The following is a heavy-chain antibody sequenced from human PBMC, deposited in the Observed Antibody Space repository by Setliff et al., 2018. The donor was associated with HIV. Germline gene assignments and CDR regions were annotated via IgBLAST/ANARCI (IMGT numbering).Heavy chain of an antibody. Sequence: SETLSLTCAVSGSSISSGYYWGWIRQPPGKGLEWIGTIYHSGSTYYNPSLKSRVTISVDTSKNKFSLKLSSVTAADTAVYYCARSTGSTYHYYYMDVWGKGTTVTVSS. CDR3: ARSTGSTYHYYYMDV. V-gene: IGHV4-38-2*01. CDR2: IYHSGST. J-gene: IGHJ6*03. CDR1: GSSISSGYY.